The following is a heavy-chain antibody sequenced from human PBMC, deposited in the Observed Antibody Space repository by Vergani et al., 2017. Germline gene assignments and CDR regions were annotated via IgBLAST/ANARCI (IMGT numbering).Heavy chain of an antibody. CDR1: GDSVSSNSAA. CDR2: TYYRSKWYN. J-gene: IGHJ6*03. Sequence: QVQLQQSGPGLVKPSQTLSLTCAISGDSVSSNSAAWNWIRQSPSRGLEWLGRTYYRSKWYNDYAVSVKSRITINPDTSKNQFSLQLNSVTPEDTAVYYCARXTRAVAATGDYYYYMDVWGKGTTVTVSS. V-gene: IGHV6-1*01. D-gene: IGHD6-19*01. CDR3: ARXTRAVAATGDYYYYMDV.